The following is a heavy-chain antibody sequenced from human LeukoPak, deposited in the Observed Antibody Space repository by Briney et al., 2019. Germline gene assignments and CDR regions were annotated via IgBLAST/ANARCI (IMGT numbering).Heavy chain of an antibody. CDR3: TRDRGRQQFDY. CDR2: IKEDGSEK. Sequence: GGSLRLSCAASAFTFSDYWMTWVRQAPGKGLERVANIKEDGSEKYYVDSVKGRFTISRDNAKNSLYLQMSSLRDDDTAVYYCTRDRGRQQFDYWGQGTLVTVSS. CDR1: AFTFSDYW. V-gene: IGHV3-7*01. D-gene: IGHD1/OR15-1a*01. J-gene: IGHJ4*02.